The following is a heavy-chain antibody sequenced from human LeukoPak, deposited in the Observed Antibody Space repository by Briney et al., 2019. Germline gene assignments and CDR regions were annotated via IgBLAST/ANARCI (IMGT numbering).Heavy chain of an antibody. CDR2: INSDGSAT. CDR1: GFTFGSPW. V-gene: IGHV3-74*01. D-gene: IGHD2-15*01. CDR3: AKQLGYCSDGSCYFPY. J-gene: IGHJ4*02. Sequence: GGSLRLSCAASGFTFGSPWMHWVRQAPGKGLVWVSRINSDGSATAYADSVKGRFTTSRDNSKSTLCLQMNSLRAEDTAVYYCAKQLGYCSDGSCYFPYWGQGTLVTVSS.